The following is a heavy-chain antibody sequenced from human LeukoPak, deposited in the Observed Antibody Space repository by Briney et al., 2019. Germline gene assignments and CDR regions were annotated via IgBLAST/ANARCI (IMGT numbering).Heavy chain of an antibody. CDR1: GFTFSDYY. V-gene: IGHV3-11*05. J-gene: IGHJ4*02. Sequence: PGGSLRLSCAASGFTFSDYYMSWIRQAPGKGLEWVSYISSSSSYTNYADSVKGRFTISRDNAKNSLYLQMNSLRAEDTAVYYCARAGLEQWLEPTLDYWGQGTLVTVSS. CDR3: ARAGLEQWLEPTLDY. CDR2: ISSSSSYT. D-gene: IGHD6-19*01.